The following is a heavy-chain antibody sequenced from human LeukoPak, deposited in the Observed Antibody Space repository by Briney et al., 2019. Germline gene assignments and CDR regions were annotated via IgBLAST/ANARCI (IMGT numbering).Heavy chain of an antibody. V-gene: IGHV4-61*01. CDR2: IYYSGST. CDR1: GGSISSDSYY. Sequence: SETLSLTCTVSGGSISSDSYYWAWIRQPPGKGLEWIGYIYYSGSTNYNPSLKSRVTISIDTSKNQLSLQLRSVTAADTAVYYCATDVRGLVPYYFDFWGQGTLVTVSS. CDR3: ATDVRGLVPYYFDF. D-gene: IGHD3-10*02. J-gene: IGHJ4*02.